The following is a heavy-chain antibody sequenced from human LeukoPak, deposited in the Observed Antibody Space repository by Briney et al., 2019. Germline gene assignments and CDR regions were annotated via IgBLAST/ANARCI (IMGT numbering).Heavy chain of an antibody. J-gene: IGHJ3*02. Sequence: PGGSLRLSCAASGFTFSSYSMNWVRQAPGKGLEWVSSISSSSSYIYYADSVKGRFTISRDNAKNSLYLQMNSLRAEDTAVYYCARGITMVRGVIYQDAFDIWGQGTMVTVSS. D-gene: IGHD3-10*01. CDR1: GFTFSSYS. V-gene: IGHV3-21*01. CDR3: ARGITMVRGVIYQDAFDI. CDR2: ISSSSSYI.